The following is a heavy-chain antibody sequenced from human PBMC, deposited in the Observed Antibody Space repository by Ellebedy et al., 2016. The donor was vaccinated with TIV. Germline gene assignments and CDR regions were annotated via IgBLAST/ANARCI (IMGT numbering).Heavy chain of an antibody. Sequence: AASVKVSCKASGGTFSSYAISWVRQAPGQGLEWMGRIIPILGIANYAQKFQGRVTLTADKSTSTAYMELSSLRSEDTAVYYCTRDSYGSGSYLFDYWGQGTLVTVSS. CDR1: GGTFSSYA. V-gene: IGHV1-69*04. D-gene: IGHD3-10*01. J-gene: IGHJ4*02. CDR3: TRDSYGSGSYLFDY. CDR2: IIPILGIA.